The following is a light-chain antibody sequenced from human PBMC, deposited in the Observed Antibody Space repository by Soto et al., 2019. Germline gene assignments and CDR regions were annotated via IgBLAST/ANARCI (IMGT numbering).Light chain of an antibody. CDR2: GAS. V-gene: IGKV3-20*01. CDR3: QQFGSSPPRYT. CDR1: QSVSNNY. J-gene: IGKJ2*01. Sequence: EIVLTQSPVTLSLSPGDRATLSCRASQSVSNNYLAWYQQKPGQAPRLLIYGASSRTTGIPDRFSGSGSGTDFTLTISRLEPEDFAVYYCQQFGSSPPRYTFGQGTKLEI.